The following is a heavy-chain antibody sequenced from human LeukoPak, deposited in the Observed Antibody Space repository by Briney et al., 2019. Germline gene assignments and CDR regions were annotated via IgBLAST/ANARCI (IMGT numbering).Heavy chain of an antibody. CDR3: AGRPHGDHPFFDY. D-gene: IGHD3-3*02. V-gene: IGHV3-53*01. CDR1: EFTFSSYW. CDR2: IYSGGST. J-gene: IGHJ4*02. Sequence: GGSLRLSCAASEFTFSSYWMSWVRQAPGKGLEWVSVIYSGGSTYYAESVKGRFTITRDISKNTLYLQMNSLRVEDTAVYFCAGRPHGDHPFFDYWGPGTLVIVSS.